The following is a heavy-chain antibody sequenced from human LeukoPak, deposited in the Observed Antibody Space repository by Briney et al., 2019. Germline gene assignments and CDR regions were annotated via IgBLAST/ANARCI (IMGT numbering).Heavy chain of an antibody. CDR1: GFTVSSNY. J-gene: IGHJ5*02. CDR2: IYSGGST. Sequence: GGSLRLSCAASGFTVSSNYMSWVRQAPGKGLEWVSVIYSGGSTYYADSVKGRFTISRDNSKNTLYLQMNSLRAEDTAVYYCAGSKSSSTGWFHPWGQGTLVNVSS. D-gene: IGHD6-6*01. CDR3: AGSKSSSTGWFHP. V-gene: IGHV3-53*01.